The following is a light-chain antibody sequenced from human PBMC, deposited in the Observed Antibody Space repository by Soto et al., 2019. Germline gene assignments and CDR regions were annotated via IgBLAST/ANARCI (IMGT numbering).Light chain of an antibody. V-gene: IGKV3-20*01. CDR3: QQYGSSPLT. J-gene: IGKJ4*01. Sequence: EVVLTQSPATLSLSPGERATLSCWASQSVGSYLAWYQQKLGQAPRLLIYDASNRATGIPDRFSGSGSGTDFTLTISRLEPEYFAVYYCQQYGSSPLTFGGGTKGEIK. CDR2: DAS. CDR1: QSVGSY.